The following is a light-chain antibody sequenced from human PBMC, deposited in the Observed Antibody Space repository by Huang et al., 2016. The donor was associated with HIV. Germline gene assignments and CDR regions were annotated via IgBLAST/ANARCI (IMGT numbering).Light chain of an antibody. Sequence: EIVMTQSPPTLSVSPGERATLSCRASQSISRLAWYQQKPGQAPRLLIYDASSRATGIPHRLRGAGSGTDFTLTISSLQSEDFALYYCQQYDDWPPWTFGQGTKVEMK. CDR1: QSISR. J-gene: IGKJ1*01. CDR2: DAS. V-gene: IGKV3-15*01. CDR3: QQYDDWPPWT.